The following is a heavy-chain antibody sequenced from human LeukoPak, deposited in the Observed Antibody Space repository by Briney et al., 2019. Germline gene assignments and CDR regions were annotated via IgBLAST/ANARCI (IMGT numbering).Heavy chain of an antibody. V-gene: IGHV4-59*01. CDR2: IYDSGST. Sequence: PSGTLSLTCSVSVGPISGYHWHWIRQPPGKGLEWIGYIYDSGSTNYNPSLKSRVTMSVDTSKNQFSLELKSVTAADTAVYYCARESPRDGYPHYWGRGTLVTVSS. CDR3: ARESPRDGYPHY. CDR1: VGPISGYH. D-gene: IGHD5-24*01. J-gene: IGHJ4*02.